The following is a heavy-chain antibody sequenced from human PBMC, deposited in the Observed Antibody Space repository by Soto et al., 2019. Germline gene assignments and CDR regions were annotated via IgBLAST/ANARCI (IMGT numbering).Heavy chain of an antibody. CDR1: GYTFTGYY. Sequence: ASVKVSCKASGYTFTGYYMHWVRQAPGQGLEWMGWINPNSGGTNYAQKFQGWVTMTRDTSISTAYMELSRLRSDDTAVYYCARGSAVAGSDFDYWGQGTLVTVSS. V-gene: IGHV1-2*04. J-gene: IGHJ4*02. D-gene: IGHD6-19*01. CDR3: ARGSAVAGSDFDY. CDR2: INPNSGGT.